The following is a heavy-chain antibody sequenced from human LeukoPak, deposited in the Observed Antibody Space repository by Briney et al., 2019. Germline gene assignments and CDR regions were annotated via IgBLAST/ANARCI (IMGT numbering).Heavy chain of an antibody. CDR1: GGSFSGYY. J-gene: IGHJ4*02. CDR2: INHSGST. V-gene: IGHV4-34*01. D-gene: IGHD6-13*01. Sequence: SETLSLTCAVYGGSFSGYYWSWIRQPPGKGLEWIGEINHSGSTNYNPSLKSRVTISVDTSKNQFSLKLSPVTAADTAVYYCARGPGIRVIAAAGRYDYWGQGTLVTVSS. CDR3: ARGPGIRVIAAAGRYDY.